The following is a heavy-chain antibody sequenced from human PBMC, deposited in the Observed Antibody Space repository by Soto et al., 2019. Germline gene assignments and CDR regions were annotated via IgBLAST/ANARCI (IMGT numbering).Heavy chain of an antibody. D-gene: IGHD6-19*01. V-gene: IGHV3-15*01. CDR3: TTRIVAGTLGDYYYYGMDV. Sequence: PWWSDRLCGVAAGCVYSDACRIWVHQAPGKGLEWVGRIKSKTDGGTTDYAAPVKGRFTISRDDSKNTLYLQMNSLKTEDTAVYYCTTRIVAGTLGDYYYYGMDVWGQGTTVTVSS. J-gene: IGHJ6*02. CDR1: GCVYSDAC. CDR2: IKSKTDGGTT.